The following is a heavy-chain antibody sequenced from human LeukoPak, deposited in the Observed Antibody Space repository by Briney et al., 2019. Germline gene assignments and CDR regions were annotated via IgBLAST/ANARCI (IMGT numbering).Heavy chain of an antibody. V-gene: IGHV3-30-3*01. CDR1: GFTFSSYA. CDR3: ARDSADVLLWFGEHSNWFDP. D-gene: IGHD3-10*01. J-gene: IGHJ5*02. CDR2: ISYDGSNK. Sequence: QPGRSLRLSCAASGFTFSSYAMHWVRQAPGQGLEWVAVISYDGSNKYYADSVKGRFTISRDNSKNTLYLQMNSLRAEDTAVYYCARDSADVLLWFGEHSNWFDPWGQGTLVTVSS.